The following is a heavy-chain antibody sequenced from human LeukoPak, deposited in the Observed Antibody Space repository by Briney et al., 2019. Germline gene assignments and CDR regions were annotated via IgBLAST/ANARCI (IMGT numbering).Heavy chain of an antibody. V-gene: IGHV3-21*01. Sequence: PGGSLRLSCAASGFTFSSYSMNWVRQAPGKGLEWVSSISSSSSYIYYADSVKGRFTISRDNAKNSLYLQMNSLRAEDTAVYYCARYSSSSYYTIDYWGQGTLVTVSS. CDR1: GFTFSSYS. D-gene: IGHD6-6*01. CDR2: ISSSSSYI. J-gene: IGHJ4*02. CDR3: ARYSSSSYYTIDY.